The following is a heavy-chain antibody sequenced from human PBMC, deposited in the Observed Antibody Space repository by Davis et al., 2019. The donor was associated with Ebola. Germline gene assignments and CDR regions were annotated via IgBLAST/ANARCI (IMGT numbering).Heavy chain of an antibody. V-gene: IGHV1-46*01. CDR2: INPNDGRT. Sequence: ASVKVSCKASGYTFTNYYMHWVRQAPGQGLEWMGMINPNDGRTIYAQKFQGRVTVTRDTSIATAYMEVSSLRSDDTAVFYCAREPINYYHGMDVWGTGTTVTVSS. CDR1: GYTFTNYY. CDR3: AREPINYYHGMDV. J-gene: IGHJ6*04.